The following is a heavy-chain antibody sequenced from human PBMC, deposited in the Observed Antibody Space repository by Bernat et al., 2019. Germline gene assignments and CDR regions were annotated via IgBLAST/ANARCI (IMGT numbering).Heavy chain of an antibody. CDR2: IYYSGST. J-gene: IGHJ6*02. D-gene: IGHD3-10*01. CDR1: GGSIRSYY. Sequence: QVQLQESGPGLVKPSETLSLTCTVSGGSIRSYYWSWIRQPPGKGLEWIGYIYYSGSTNYNPSLKSRVTISVDTSKNQFSLKLSSVTAADTAVYYCARASLWLDVWGQGTTVTVSS. V-gene: IGHV4-59*01. CDR3: ARASLWLDV.